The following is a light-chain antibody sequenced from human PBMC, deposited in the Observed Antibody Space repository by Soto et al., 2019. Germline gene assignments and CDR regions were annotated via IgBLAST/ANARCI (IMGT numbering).Light chain of an antibody. CDR2: VNNDGSH. J-gene: IGLJ2*01. CDR1: SGHSNYA. Sequence: QAVVTQSPSASASLGASVKLTCTLSSGHSNYAIAWHQLQPGKGPRFLMRVNNDGSHIKGDGIPDRFSGSSSGAERYLTISSLQSEDEADYYCQTWGPGIRVFGGGTKVTVL. V-gene: IGLV4-69*01. CDR3: QTWGPGIRV.